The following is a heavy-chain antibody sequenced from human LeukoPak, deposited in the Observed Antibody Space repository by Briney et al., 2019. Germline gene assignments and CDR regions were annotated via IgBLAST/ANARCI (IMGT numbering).Heavy chain of an antibody. CDR2: INHSGST. D-gene: IGHD6-19*01. V-gene: IGHV4-34*01. J-gene: IGHJ4*02. CDR3: ARTQQWLVLVLDY. Sequence: RASETLSLTCAVYGGSFSGYYWSWIRQPPGKGLEWIGEINHSGSTNYNPSLKSRVTISVDTSKNQFSLKLSSVTAADTAVYYCARTQQWLVLVLDYWGQGTLVTVSS. CDR1: GGSFSGYY.